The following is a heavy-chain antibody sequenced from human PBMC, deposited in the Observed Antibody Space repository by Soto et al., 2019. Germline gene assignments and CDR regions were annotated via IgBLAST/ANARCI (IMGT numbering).Heavy chain of an antibody. D-gene: IGHD3-9*01. CDR1: GFTFSSYW. Sequence: EVQLVESGGDLVQRGGSLRLSCAASGFTFSSYWMHWVRHTPGKGLDWVARISGDGVTTYYADSVTGRFTVSRNNAKNTLSLQISGLRAEDTAVYYCCREYYGLLTGYYTDYWGQGTLVSVSS. CDR3: CREYYGLLTGYYTDY. J-gene: IGHJ4*02. V-gene: IGHV3-74*01. CDR2: ISGDGVTT.